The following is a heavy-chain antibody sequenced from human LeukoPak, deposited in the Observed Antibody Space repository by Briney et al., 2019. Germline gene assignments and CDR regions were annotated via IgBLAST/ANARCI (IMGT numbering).Heavy chain of an antibody. V-gene: IGHV4-34*01. Sequence: PSETLSLTCAVYGGSFSGYYWSWIRQPPGKGLEWIGEINHSGSTNYNPSLKSRVTISVDTSKNQFSLKLSSVTAADTAVYYCARGHSNHYYGMDVWGQGTTVTVSS. CDR3: ARGHSNHYYGMDV. D-gene: IGHD4-4*01. CDR1: GGSFSGYY. J-gene: IGHJ6*02. CDR2: INHSGST.